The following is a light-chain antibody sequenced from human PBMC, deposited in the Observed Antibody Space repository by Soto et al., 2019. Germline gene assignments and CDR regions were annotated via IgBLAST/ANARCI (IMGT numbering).Light chain of an antibody. Sequence: EIVMTQSPATLSVSPGERATLSCRASQSVSSNLAWYQQKPGQAPRLLIYGASTRDTVIPARFSGSGSGTEFTLTISSLQSEDFAVYYCQQYNNWPLTFGGGTKVDIK. CDR1: QSVSSN. J-gene: IGKJ4*02. V-gene: IGKV3D-15*01. CDR3: QQYNNWPLT. CDR2: GAS.